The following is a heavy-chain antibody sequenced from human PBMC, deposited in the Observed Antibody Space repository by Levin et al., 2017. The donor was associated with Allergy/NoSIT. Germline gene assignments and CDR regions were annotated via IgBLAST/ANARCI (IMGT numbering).Heavy chain of an antibody. CDR1: GFTFSSYA. D-gene: IGHD3-3*01. CDR3: AKEKPGFGVDHDAFDI. V-gene: IGHV3-23*01. J-gene: IGHJ3*02. CDR2: ISGSGGST. Sequence: GESLKISCAASGFTFSSYAMSWVRQAPGKGLEWVSAISGSGGSTYYADSVKGRFTISRDNSKNTLYLQMNSLRAEDTAVYYCAKEKPGFGVDHDAFDIWGQGTMVTVSS.